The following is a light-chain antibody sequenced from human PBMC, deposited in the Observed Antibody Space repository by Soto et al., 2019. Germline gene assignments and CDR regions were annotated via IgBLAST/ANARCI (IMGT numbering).Light chain of an antibody. J-gene: IGLJ1*01. CDR3: NSYTSGSAYV. V-gene: IGLV2-14*01. Sequence: QSALTQPASVSGSPGQSVTISCIGTSSDVGRYNYVSWYQHHPGEAPKLLIYEVAIRPSGVSNRFSGYKSGNTASLTISGLQAEDEADYFCNSYTSGSAYVFGGGTKVTVL. CDR1: SSDVGRYNY. CDR2: EVA.